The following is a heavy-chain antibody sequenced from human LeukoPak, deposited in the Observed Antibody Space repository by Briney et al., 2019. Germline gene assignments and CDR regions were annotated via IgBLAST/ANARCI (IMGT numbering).Heavy chain of an antibody. Sequence: GASVKVSCKASGYTFTSYGISWVRQAPGQGLEWMGWISAYNGNTNYAQKLQGRVTMTTDTSTSTAYMELRSLRSDDTAVYYCARDPSASIVVVPAANDYWGQGTLVTVSS. CDR1: GYTFTSYG. CDR3: ARDPSASIVVVPAANDY. J-gene: IGHJ4*02. V-gene: IGHV1-18*01. CDR2: ISAYNGNT. D-gene: IGHD2-2*01.